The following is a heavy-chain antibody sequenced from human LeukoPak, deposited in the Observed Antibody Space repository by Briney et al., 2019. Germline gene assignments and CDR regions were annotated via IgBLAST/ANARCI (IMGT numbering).Heavy chain of an antibody. D-gene: IGHD3-10*01. CDR1: GFTFSGSA. CDR2: IRSTANGYAT. CDR3: TGNYYGSGSYADFYY. Sequence: PGGSLRLSCAASGFTFSGSALHWVRPASGKGLEWVGRIRSTANGYATAYAASVKGRFTISRDDSKNTAYLQMDSLKTEDTAVYYCTGNYYGSGSYADFYYWGQGTLVTVSS. V-gene: IGHV3-73*01. J-gene: IGHJ4*02.